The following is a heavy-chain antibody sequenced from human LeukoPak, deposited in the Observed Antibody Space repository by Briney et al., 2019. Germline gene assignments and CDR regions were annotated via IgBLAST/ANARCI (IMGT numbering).Heavy chain of an antibody. D-gene: IGHD3-22*01. J-gene: IGHJ4*02. CDR3: ARSSGYYYVGLDY. V-gene: IGHV1-2*02. CDR1: GYTFTGYY. CDR2: INPNSGGT. Sequence: GASVKVSCKASGYTFTGYYMHWVRQAPGQGLEWMGWINPNSGGTNYAQKLQGRVTMTTDTSTSTAYMELRSLRSDDTAVYYCARSSGYYYVGLDYWGQGTLVTVSS.